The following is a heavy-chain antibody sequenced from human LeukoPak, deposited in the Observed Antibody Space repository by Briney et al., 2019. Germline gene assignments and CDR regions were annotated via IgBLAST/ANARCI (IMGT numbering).Heavy chain of an antibody. J-gene: IGHJ4*02. V-gene: IGHV3-48*03. CDR2: ISSSGSTI. D-gene: IGHD5-18*01. CDR3: ARDSGYSYGHVGYYFDY. Sequence: PGGALRLSCAASGFTFSSYEMNWVRQAPGKGLEWGSYISSSGSTIYYADSVKGRVTISRDNAKNSLSLQMNSLRAEDTAVYYCARDSGYSYGHVGYYFDYWGQGTLLTVSS. CDR1: GFTFSSYE.